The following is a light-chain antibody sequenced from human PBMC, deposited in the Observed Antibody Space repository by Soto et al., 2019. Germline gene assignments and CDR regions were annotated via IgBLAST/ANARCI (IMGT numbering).Light chain of an antibody. CDR3: GAWDSSLMGVV. V-gene: IGLV1-51*01. J-gene: IGLJ2*01. CDR2: DNN. Sequence: QSVLTQPPSVSAAPGQKVTISCSGSSSNVGNNYVSWYQQLPGTAPKLLIYDNNKRPSGIPDRFSGSKSATSATLDITALQTGDEADYYFGAWDSSLMGVVFGGGTKLTVL. CDR1: SSNVGNNY.